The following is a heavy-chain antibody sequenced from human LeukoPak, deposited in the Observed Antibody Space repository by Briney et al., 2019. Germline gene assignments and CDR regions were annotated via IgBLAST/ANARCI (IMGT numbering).Heavy chain of an antibody. CDR2: INPSGGST. CDR3: AREREGAYYFDY. J-gene: IGHJ4*02. Sequence: ASVEVSCKASGYTFTSYYMHWVRQAPGQGLEWMGIINPSGGSTSYAQKFQGRVTMTRDMSTSTVYMELSSLRSEDTAVYYCAREREGAYYFDYWGQGTLVTVSS. CDR1: GYTFTSYY. V-gene: IGHV1-46*01. D-gene: IGHD3-16*01.